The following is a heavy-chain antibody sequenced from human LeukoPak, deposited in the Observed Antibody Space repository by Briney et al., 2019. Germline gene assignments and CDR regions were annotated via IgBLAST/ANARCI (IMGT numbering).Heavy chain of an antibody. CDR1: GFAFSSYA. Sequence: GGSLRLSCAASGFAFSSYAMSWVRQAPGKGPEWVSAISGSGGNTYYADSVRGRFTISRDNSINMLYLQMNNLRAEGTAVYYCAKDLSRSGSYAFDIWGQGTMVTVSS. CDR2: ISGSGGNT. J-gene: IGHJ3*02. D-gene: IGHD2-2*01. CDR3: AKDLSRSGSYAFDI. V-gene: IGHV3-23*01.